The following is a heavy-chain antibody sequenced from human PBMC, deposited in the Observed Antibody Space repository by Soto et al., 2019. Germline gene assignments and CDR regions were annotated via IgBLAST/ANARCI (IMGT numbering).Heavy chain of an antibody. J-gene: IGHJ4*02. D-gene: IGHD3-10*01. CDR1: GFTFSSYE. CDR3: AREQYSMVRGVIPY. Sequence: GGSLRLSCAASGFTFSSYEMNWVRQAPGKGLEWVSYISSSGSTIYYADSVKGRFTISRDNAKNSLYLQMNSLRAEGTAVYYCAREQYSMVRGVIPYWGQGTLVTVSS. V-gene: IGHV3-48*03. CDR2: ISSSGSTI.